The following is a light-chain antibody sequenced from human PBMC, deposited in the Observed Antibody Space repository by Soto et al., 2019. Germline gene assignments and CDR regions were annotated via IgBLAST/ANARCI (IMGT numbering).Light chain of an antibody. CDR3: CSNAGRPDV. CDR1: SSDIGGYNY. V-gene: IGLV2-11*01. CDR2: DVD. Sequence: QSALTQPRSVSGSPGQSVAISCTGTSSDIGGYNYVSWYQQHPGKAPKVMIYDVDKRPSGVPDRFSGSKSGNTASLTISDLRTEDEADYYCCSNAGRPDVFGTGTKVTVL. J-gene: IGLJ1*01.